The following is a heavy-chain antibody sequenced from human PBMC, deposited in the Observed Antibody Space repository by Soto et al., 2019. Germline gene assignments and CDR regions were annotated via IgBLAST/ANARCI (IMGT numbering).Heavy chain of an antibody. Sequence: PGGSLRLSCAASGFTFSSYSMNWVRQAPGKGLEWVSSISSSSSYIYYADSVKGRFTISRDNAKNSLYLQMNSLRAEDTAVYYCARDHYYDSSGYYYVGFPLVYWGQGTLVTVSS. CDR3: ARDHYYDSSGYYYVGFPLVY. CDR2: ISSSSSYI. CDR1: GFTFSSYS. J-gene: IGHJ4*02. D-gene: IGHD3-22*01. V-gene: IGHV3-21*01.